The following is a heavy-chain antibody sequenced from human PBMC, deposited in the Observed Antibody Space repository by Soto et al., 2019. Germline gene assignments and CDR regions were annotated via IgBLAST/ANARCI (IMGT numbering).Heavy chain of an antibody. CDR3: ARGRIGSSY. CDR1: GDSITSSYW. J-gene: IGHJ4*02. D-gene: IGHD2-15*01. Sequence: SETLSLTCTVSGDSITSSYWWSWVRQPPGRGLEWIGKISHTGTTYYNPSLESRVTISVDTSKNQFSLKLSSVTAADTAVYYCARGRIGSSYWGQGTLVTVSS. V-gene: IGHV4-4*02. CDR2: ISHTGTT.